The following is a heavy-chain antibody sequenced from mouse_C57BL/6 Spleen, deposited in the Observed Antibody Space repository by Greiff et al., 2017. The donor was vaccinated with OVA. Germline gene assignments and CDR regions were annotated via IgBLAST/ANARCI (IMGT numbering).Heavy chain of an antibody. Sequence: LQQPGAELVMPGASVKLSCKASGYTFTSYWMHWVKQRPGQGLEWIGEIDPSDSYTNYNQKFKGKSTLTVDKSSSTAYMQLSSLTSEDSAVYYCARSIYYGNYLFAYWGQGTLVTVSA. CDR2: IDPSDSYT. V-gene: IGHV1-69*01. CDR1: GYTFTSYW. D-gene: IGHD2-1*01. J-gene: IGHJ3*01. CDR3: ARSIYYGNYLFAY.